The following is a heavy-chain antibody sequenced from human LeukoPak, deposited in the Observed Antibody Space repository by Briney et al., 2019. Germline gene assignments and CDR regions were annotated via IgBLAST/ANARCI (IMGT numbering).Heavy chain of an antibody. CDR3: ATYPLIVAPRDILTGYNDY. J-gene: IGHJ4*02. V-gene: IGHV3-21*01. D-gene: IGHD3-9*01. CDR1: GFTFSSYS. Sequence: GGSLRLSCAASGFTFSSYSMNWVRQAPGKGLEWVSSISSSSSYIYYADSVKGRFTISRDNAKNSLYLRMNSLRAEDTAVYYCATYPLIVAPRDILTGYNDYWGQGTLVTVSS. CDR2: ISSSSSYI.